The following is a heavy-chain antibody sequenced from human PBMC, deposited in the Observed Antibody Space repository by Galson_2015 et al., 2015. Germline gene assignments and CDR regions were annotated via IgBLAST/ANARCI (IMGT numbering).Heavy chain of an antibody. V-gene: IGHV3-7*03. CDR2: IRYDGSQT. J-gene: IGHJ4*02. CDR3: ARDANRGGEFDY. CDR1: GFIFRNYW. Sequence: SLRLSCAASGFIFRNYWMVWVRQTPEKGLEWVAKIRYDGSQTFYVDSVRGRFTISRDNAENSLYQQMNSLRADDTAVYYCARDANRGGEFDYWGQGALVTVSS. D-gene: IGHD1-14*01.